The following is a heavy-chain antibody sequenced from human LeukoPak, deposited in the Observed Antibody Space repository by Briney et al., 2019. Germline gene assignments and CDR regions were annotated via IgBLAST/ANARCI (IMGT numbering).Heavy chain of an antibody. J-gene: IGHJ3*02. CDR3: ARGFLEWLLSNDAFDI. Sequence: SETLSLTCAVYGGSFRGYYWSWIRQPPGKGLEWIGEINHSGSTNYNPSLKSRVTISVDTSKNQFFLKLSSVTAADTAVYYCARGFLEWLLSNDAFDIWGQGTMVTVSS. CDR1: GGSFRGYY. V-gene: IGHV4-34*01. CDR2: INHSGST. D-gene: IGHD3-3*01.